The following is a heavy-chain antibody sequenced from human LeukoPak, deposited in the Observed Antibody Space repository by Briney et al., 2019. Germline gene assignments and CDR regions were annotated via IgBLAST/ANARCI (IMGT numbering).Heavy chain of an antibody. CDR1: GGSISSSSYY. CDR3: VSGSYSWFDP. Sequence: SETLSLTCTVSGGSISSSSYYWGWIRQPPGKGLEWIGSIYYSGSTYYNPSPKSRVTIDTSKNQFSLKLSSVTAADTAVYYCVSGSYSWFDPWGQGTLVTVSS. CDR2: IYYSGST. V-gene: IGHV4-39*01. D-gene: IGHD1-26*01. J-gene: IGHJ5*02.